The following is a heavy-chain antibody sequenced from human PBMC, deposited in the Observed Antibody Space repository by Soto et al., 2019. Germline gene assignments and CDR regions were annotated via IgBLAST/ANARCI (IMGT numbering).Heavy chain of an antibody. J-gene: IGHJ5*02. D-gene: IGHD3-3*01. V-gene: IGHV4-34*01. CDR2: INHSGST. Sequence: PSETLSLTCAVYGGSFSGYYWSWIRQPPGKGLEWIGEINHSGSTNYNPSLKSRVTISVDTSKNQFSLKLSSVTAAGTAVYYCARVRYDFWSGYQTNWFDPWGQGTLVTVSS. CDR3: ARVRYDFWSGYQTNWFDP. CDR1: GGSFSGYY.